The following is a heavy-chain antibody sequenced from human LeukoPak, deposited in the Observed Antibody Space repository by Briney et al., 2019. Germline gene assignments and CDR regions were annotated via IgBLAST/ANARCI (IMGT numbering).Heavy chain of an antibody. J-gene: IGHJ4*02. CDR2: ISAYNGNT. V-gene: IGHV1-18*01. CDR1: GYTFTSYG. D-gene: IGHD4-17*01. CDR3: ARGAVTTQQSLFDY. Sequence: ASVKVSCKSSGYTFTSYGISWVRRAPGQGLEWMGWISAYNGNTNYAQKLQGRVTMTTDTSTSTAYMELRSLRSDDTAVYYCARGAVTTQQSLFDYWGQGTLVTVSS.